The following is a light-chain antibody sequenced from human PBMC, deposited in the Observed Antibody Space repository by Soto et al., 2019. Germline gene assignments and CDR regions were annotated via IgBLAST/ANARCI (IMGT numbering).Light chain of an antibody. V-gene: IGKV4-1*01. Sequence: DIVMTQSPDSLAVSLGERATINCKSSQSVLYSSNNKNYLAWYQQKPGQPPKLLIYWASTRESGVPDRFSGSETGTDITLTISSLQAEDVAVYYCQQYYSTPPTFGGGTKVEIK. J-gene: IGKJ4*01. CDR1: QSVLYSSNNKNY. CDR2: WAS. CDR3: QQYYSTPPT.